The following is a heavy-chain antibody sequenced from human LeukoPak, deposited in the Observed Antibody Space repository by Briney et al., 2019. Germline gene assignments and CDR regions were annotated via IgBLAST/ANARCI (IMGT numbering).Heavy chain of an antibody. CDR2: IKQDGSEK. V-gene: IGHV3-7*01. CDR1: GFTFSTYW. J-gene: IGHJ4*02. D-gene: IGHD5-18*01. Sequence: GGSLRLSCAASGFTFSTYWMNWVRQAPGKGLEWVANIKQDGSEKYYVDSVRGRFTISRDNAKNPLYLQMNSLRAEDTAVYYCARGFSYGHAYWGQGTLVTVSS. CDR3: ARGFSYGHAY.